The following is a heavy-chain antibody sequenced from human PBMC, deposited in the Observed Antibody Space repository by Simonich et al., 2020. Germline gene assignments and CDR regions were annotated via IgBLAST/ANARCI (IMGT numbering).Heavy chain of an antibody. V-gene: IGHV5-51*01. CDR2: IFPVNSYT. D-gene: IGHD1-1*01. J-gene: IGHJ3*02. CDR1: GYSFTSYW. Sequence: EVQLVQSGAEVKKPGESLKISCKGSGYSFTSYWIGWVRQMPGKGLEWMGNIFPVNSYTINGPASQGQVTIAANKSISTPYRKWSSLKASDTAMYYGARQLNDFDIWGQGTMVTVSS. CDR3: ARQLNDFDI.